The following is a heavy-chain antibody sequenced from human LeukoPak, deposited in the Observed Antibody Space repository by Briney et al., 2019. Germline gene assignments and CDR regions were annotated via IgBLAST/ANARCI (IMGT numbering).Heavy chain of an antibody. J-gene: IGHJ4*02. CDR3: ATPGGSIAADY. V-gene: IGHV5-51*01. CDR1: EYTFTSYC. CDR2: IYPGDSDT. D-gene: IGHD6-6*01. Sequence: GESLNISCKCSEYTFTSYCIGWVRQTPGKGLEWMGIIYPGDSDTTYTPSFQGQVTISADKFITTAYLQWSRLKASDTGMYYCATPGGSIAADYWGQGTLVTVSS.